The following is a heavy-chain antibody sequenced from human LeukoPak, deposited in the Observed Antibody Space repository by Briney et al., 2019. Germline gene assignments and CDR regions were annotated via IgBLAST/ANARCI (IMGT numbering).Heavy chain of an antibody. D-gene: IGHD5-18*01. CDR2: IYTSGST. CDR3: ARDGAAMANRGYYYYYMDV. V-gene: IGHV4-4*07. Sequence: PSETLSLTCTVSGGSISSYYWSWIRQPAGKGLEWIGRIYTSGSTNYNPSLKSRVTMSVDTSKNQFSLNLSSVTAADTAVYYCARDGAAMANRGYYYYYMDVWGKGTTVTISS. J-gene: IGHJ6*03. CDR1: GGSISSYY.